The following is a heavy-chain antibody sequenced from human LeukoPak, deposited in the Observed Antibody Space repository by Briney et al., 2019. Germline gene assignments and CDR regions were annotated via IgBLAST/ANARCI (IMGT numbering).Heavy chain of an antibody. CDR3: ARGERYYDFWSGYYTPGPYYFDY. D-gene: IGHD3-3*01. CDR2: ISAYNGNT. CDR1: GGTFSSYA. J-gene: IGHJ4*02. Sequence: ASVKVSCKASGGTFSSYAISWVRQAPGQGLEWMGWISAYNGNTNYAQKLQGRVTMTTDTSTSTAYMELRSLRSDDTAVYYCARGERYYDFWSGYYTPGPYYFDYWGQGTLVTVSS. V-gene: IGHV1-18*01.